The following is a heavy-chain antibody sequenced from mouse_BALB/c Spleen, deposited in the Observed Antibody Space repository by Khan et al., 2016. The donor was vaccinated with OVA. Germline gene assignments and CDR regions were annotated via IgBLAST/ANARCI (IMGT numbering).Heavy chain of an antibody. CDR1: GFTFSSYG. J-gene: IGHJ2*01. V-gene: IGHV5-6-3*01. CDR3: ARRAISIN. CDR2: INSNGGST. D-gene: IGHD3-3*01. Sequence: VELVESGGGLVQPGGSLKLSCAASGFTFSSYGMPWVSQTPDKRLELVATINSNGGSTYYKHSVKGRFTITIDKAKNTPYLQMSSLKSEDTAMYYWARRAISINWGKGTALTVCS.